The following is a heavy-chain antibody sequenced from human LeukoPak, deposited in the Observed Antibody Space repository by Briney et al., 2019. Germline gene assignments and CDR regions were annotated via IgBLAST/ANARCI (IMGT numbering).Heavy chain of an antibody. CDR1: GYTFTGYY. J-gene: IGHJ4*02. Sequence: ASVKVSCKASGYTFTGYYMHWVRQAPGQGLEWMGWINPNSGGTNYAQKSQGRVTMTRDTSISTAYMELSRLRSDDTAVYYCARVYQYYDFWSGYLPTFDYWGQGTLVTVSS. D-gene: IGHD3-3*01. V-gene: IGHV1-2*02. CDR3: ARVYQYYDFWSGYLPTFDY. CDR2: INPNSGGT.